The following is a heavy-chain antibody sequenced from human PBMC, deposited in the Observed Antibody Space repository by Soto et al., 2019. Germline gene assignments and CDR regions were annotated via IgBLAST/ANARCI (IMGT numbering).Heavy chain of an antibody. CDR1: GYTFTSYG. J-gene: IGHJ4*02. Sequence: QVQLVQSGAEVKKPGASVKVSCKASGYTFTSYGFSWVRQAPGQGLEWMRWISTYNGNTNYAQKHQGRVTMATDTSTSTAYKELRSLRSDDTALYYCARVGQQRSFRYWGQVTLVTVSS. D-gene: IGHD6-13*01. V-gene: IGHV1-18*01. CDR2: ISTYNGNT. CDR3: ARVGQQRSFRY.